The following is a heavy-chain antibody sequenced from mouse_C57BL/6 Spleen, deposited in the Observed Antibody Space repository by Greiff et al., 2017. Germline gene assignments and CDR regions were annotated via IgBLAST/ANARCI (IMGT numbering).Heavy chain of an antibody. D-gene: IGHD1-1*01. CDR2: IDPETGGT. J-gene: IGHJ3*01. Sequence: VKLMESGAELVRPGASVTLSCKASGYTFTDYEMHWVKQTPVHGLEWIGAIDPETGGTAYNQKFKGKAILTAYKSSSTAYMELRSLTSEDSDVYYCKRHGSSSGFAYWGQGTLVTVSA. CDR3: KRHGSSSGFAY. V-gene: IGHV1-15*01. CDR1: GYTFTDYE.